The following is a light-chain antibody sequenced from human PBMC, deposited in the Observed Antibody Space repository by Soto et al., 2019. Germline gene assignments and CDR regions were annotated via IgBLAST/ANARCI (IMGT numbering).Light chain of an antibody. J-gene: IGKJ2*01. CDR2: GAS. CDR3: QQDGSSPMYT. CDR1: QSVSSSY. V-gene: IGKV3-20*01. Sequence: EIVLTQSPGTLSLSPGERATLSCRASQSVSSSYLAWYQQKPGQAPRLLIYGASSRATGIPDRFSGSGSGQDFTLTISSMEPEDFAVYYCQQDGSSPMYTFGQGTKLEIK.